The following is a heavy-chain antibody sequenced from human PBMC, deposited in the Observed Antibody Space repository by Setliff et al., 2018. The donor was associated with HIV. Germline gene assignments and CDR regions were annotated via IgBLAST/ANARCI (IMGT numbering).Heavy chain of an antibody. Sequence: GGSLRLSCAASGFTFSDYYMSWIRQAPGKGLEWVSYISSGGTTIYYADSVKGRFTISRDNAKNSLYLQMNSLRAEDTAVYYCARSRSGWSSPFDYWGQGTLVTVSS. CDR1: GFTFSDYY. J-gene: IGHJ4*02. D-gene: IGHD6-19*01. CDR3: ARSRSGWSSPFDY. V-gene: IGHV3-11*04. CDR2: ISSGGTTI.